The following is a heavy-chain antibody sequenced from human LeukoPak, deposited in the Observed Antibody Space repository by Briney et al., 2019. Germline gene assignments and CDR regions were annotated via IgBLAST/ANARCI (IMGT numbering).Heavy chain of an antibody. CDR2: ISSSSSTI. CDR1: GFTFSSYS. J-gene: IGHJ4*02. CDR3: AREGGGYSYGPDY. Sequence: GGSLRLSCAASGFTFSSYSMNWVRQAPGKGLEWVSYISSSSSTIYYADSVKGRFTISRDNAKNSLYLQMNSLRAEDTAVYYCAREGGGYSYGPDYWGQGTLVTVSS. D-gene: IGHD5-18*01. V-gene: IGHV3-48*04.